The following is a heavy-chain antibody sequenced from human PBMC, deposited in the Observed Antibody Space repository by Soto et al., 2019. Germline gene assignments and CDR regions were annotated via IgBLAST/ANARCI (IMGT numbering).Heavy chain of an antibody. CDR3: ARGGYYDSSGSRNYHYYGMNV. D-gene: IGHD3-22*01. J-gene: IGHJ6*02. Sequence: QAQLVQSGPEVKKPGASVKVSCKASGYRFTSYGISWVRQAPGQGLGWLGWISAYDDNTKYAQTLQGRVSMSTDTSTNTAYMELRSLRSDDTAMYYCARGGYYDSSGSRNYHYYGMNVWGQGTTVTVSS. CDR2: ISAYDDNT. CDR1: GYRFTSYG. V-gene: IGHV1-18*01.